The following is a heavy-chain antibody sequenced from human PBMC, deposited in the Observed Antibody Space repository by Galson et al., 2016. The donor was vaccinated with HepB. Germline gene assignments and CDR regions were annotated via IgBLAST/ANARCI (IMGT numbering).Heavy chain of an antibody. V-gene: IGHV3-72*01. J-gene: IGHJ4*02. D-gene: IGHD3-22*01. CDR2: SRNKGSRYSS. Sequence: SLRLSCAASGFTFSSYDMDWVRQAPGKGLEWVGRSRNKGSRYSSEYAASVKGRFTMSRDDSQTSLYLQMNSLTTADTAVSYCARLHYDGSIFHPFDCWGQGTLVTVSS. CDR3: ARLHYDGSIFHPFDC. CDR1: GFTFSSYD.